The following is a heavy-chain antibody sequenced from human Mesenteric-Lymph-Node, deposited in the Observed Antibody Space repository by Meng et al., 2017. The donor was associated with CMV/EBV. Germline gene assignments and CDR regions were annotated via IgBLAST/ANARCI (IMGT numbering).Heavy chain of an antibody. CDR3: AGGIAAAGSRWFDP. CDR2: IIPILGIA. V-gene: IGHV1-69*02. D-gene: IGHD6-13*01. Sequence: QVQLVQSGAEVKKLGSSVRVSSKASGGTFSSYTISWVRQAPGQGLEWMGRIIPILGIANYAQKFQGRVTITADKSTSTAYMELSSLRSEDTAVYYCAGGIAAAGSRWFDPWGQGTLVTVSS. J-gene: IGHJ5*02. CDR1: GGTFSSYT.